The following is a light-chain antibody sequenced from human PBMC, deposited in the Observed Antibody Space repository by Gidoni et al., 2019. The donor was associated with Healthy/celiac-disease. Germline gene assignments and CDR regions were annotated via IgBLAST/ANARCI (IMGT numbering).Light chain of an antibody. V-gene: IGKV1-5*03. Sequence: DIQMTQSPSPLAASGGDRVTSTCRASQSISSWLAWYQQKPGKAPMLLIYKASSLESGVPSRFSGSGSGTEFTLTISSLQPDDFATYYCQQYNSYSWTFGQGTKVEIK. CDR1: QSISSW. CDR2: KAS. CDR3: QQYNSYSWT. J-gene: IGKJ1*01.